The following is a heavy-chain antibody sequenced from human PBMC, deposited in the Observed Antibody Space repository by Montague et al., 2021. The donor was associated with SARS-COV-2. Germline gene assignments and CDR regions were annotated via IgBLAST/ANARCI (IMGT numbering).Heavy chain of an antibody. V-gene: IGHV4-59*01. J-gene: IGHJ4*02. D-gene: IGHD1-14*01. CDR3: ARTHAEGNRDY. Sequence: SETLSLTCTVSGGSISGYHWSWLRQPPGKGLEWIAYIYYTGNTRYNPSLPSRVTITTDMSKNQFSLKVTSVSAADTAVYYCARTHAEGNRDYWGQGTLVTVSS. CDR2: IYYTGNT. CDR1: GGSISGYH.